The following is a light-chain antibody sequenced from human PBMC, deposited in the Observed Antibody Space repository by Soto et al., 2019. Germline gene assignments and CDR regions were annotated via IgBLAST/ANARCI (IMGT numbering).Light chain of an antibody. J-gene: IGKJ1*01. V-gene: IGKV1D-16*01. CDR1: QDIASW. CDR3: QQYNSYPWT. CDR2: TAS. Sequence: DIQMTQSPSSVSSSVGDIVTITCLASQDIASWLAWYQQKPGKAPKLLIYTASSLQSGVPSRFSGSGSGTDFTLTISSLQPEDFATYYCQQYNSYPWTFGQGTKVDIK.